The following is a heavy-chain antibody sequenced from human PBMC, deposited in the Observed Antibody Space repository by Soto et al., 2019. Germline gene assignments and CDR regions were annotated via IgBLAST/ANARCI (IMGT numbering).Heavy chain of an antibody. D-gene: IGHD2-2*01. Sequence: GGSLRLSCAASGFTFSSYSMNWVRQAPGKGLEWVSSISSSSSYIYYADSVKGRFTISRDNAKNSLYLQMNSLRAEDTAVYYCARVGVPAAMRSSYYYYYMDVWGKGTTVTVSS. CDR1: GFTFSSYS. J-gene: IGHJ6*03. V-gene: IGHV3-21*01. CDR2: ISSSSSYI. CDR3: ARVGVPAAMRSSYYYYYMDV.